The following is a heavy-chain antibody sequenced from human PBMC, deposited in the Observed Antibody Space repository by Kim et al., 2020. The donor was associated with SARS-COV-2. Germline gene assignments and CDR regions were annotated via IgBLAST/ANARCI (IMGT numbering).Heavy chain of an antibody. J-gene: IGHJ6*02. CDR2: IIPILGIA. V-gene: IGHV1-69*04. CDR3: ARVSVAGHYYGMDV. D-gene: IGHD6-19*01. Sequence: SVKVSCKASGGTFSSYAISWVRQAPGQGLEWMGRIIPILGIANYAQKFQGRVTITADKSTSTAYMELSSLRSEDTAVYYCARVSVAGHYYGMDVWGQGTTVTVSS. CDR1: GGTFSSYA.